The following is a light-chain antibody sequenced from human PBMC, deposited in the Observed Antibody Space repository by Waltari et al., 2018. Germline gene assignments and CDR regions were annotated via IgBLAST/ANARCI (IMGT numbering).Light chain of an antibody. CDR2: AAS. CDR1: QGISSY. Sequence: AIRMSQSPSSLSASTVHRVTITCRASQGISSYLAWYQQKPGKAPKLLIYAASTLQSGVPSRFSGSGSGTDFNLTISFLQSEDFATYYCQQYYSYPLTFGGGTKVEIK. CDR3: QQYYSYPLT. V-gene: IGKV1-8*01. J-gene: IGKJ4*01.